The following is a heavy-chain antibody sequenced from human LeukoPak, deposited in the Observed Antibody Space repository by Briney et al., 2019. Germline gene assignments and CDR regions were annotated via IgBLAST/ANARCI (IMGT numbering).Heavy chain of an antibody. Sequence: GASVKVSCKASGYTFISYGISWVRQAPGQGLEWVGWIFTYNGDTKYEKKFQGRVTMTIDSSTNTVYLELRSLRSDDTAVYYCARGKEREPFDFWGQGTLVTVSS. CDR3: ARGKEREPFDF. CDR1: GYTFISYG. CDR2: IFTYNGDT. D-gene: IGHD1-1*01. J-gene: IGHJ4*02. V-gene: IGHV1-18*01.